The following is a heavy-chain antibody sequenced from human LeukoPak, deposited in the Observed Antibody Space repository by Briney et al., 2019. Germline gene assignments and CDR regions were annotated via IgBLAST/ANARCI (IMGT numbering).Heavy chain of an antibody. CDR3: ARDWTNFLEGLNDY. V-gene: IGHV3-7*01. Sequence: QSGGPLRLSCGASGFTFSSYRMSWVGQAPGKGPEWVANLKPDGNEKNYVDSVKGRFTISRDNAKNSLYLQMNSLRADDTAVYYCARDWTNFLEGLNDYWGQGTQVTVSS. J-gene: IGHJ4*02. D-gene: IGHD3/OR15-3a*01. CDR1: GFTFSSYR. CDR2: LKPDGNEK.